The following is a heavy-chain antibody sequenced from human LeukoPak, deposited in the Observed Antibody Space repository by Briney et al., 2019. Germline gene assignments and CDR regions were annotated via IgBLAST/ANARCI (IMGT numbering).Heavy chain of an antibody. CDR3: ARDYYDGSAYYSYYEY. CDR1: GFTFSSYA. CDR2: ISSNGGST. V-gene: IGHV3-64D*06. Sequence: PGGSLRLSCSASGFTFSSYAMHWVRQAPGKGLEYVSAISSNGGSTYYADSVKGRFTISRDNSKNTLYLQMSSLRAEDTAVYYCARDYYDGSAYYSYYEYWGQGTLVTVSS. J-gene: IGHJ4*02. D-gene: IGHD3-22*01.